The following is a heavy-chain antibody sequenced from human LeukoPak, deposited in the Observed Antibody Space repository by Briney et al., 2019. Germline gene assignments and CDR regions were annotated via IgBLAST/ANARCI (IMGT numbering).Heavy chain of an antibody. CDR1: GGSISNYY. CDR3: ARDHKDLFEGASDI. J-gene: IGHJ3*02. CDR2: IYTSGST. Sequence: SETLSLTCTVSGGSISNYYWSWIRQPAGKGLEWIGRIYTSGSTNYNPSLKSRVTMSVDTSKNQLSLKLSSVTAADTAVYYCARDHKDLFEGASDIWGQGTMVTVSS. V-gene: IGHV4-4*07. D-gene: IGHD2-21*01.